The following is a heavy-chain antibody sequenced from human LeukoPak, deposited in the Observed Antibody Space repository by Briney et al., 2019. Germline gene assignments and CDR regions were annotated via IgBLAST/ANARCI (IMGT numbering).Heavy chain of an antibody. CDR3: ASTDYYDSSGYYPY. J-gene: IGHJ4*02. CDR1: GYTFTGYY. CDR2: INPNSGGT. V-gene: IGHV1-2*02. D-gene: IGHD3-22*01. Sequence: GALVKVSCKASGYTFTGYYMHWVRQAPGQGLEWMGWINPNSGGTNYAQKFQGRVTMTRDTSISTAYMELSRLRSDDTAVYYCASTDYYDSSGYYPYWGQGTLVTVSS.